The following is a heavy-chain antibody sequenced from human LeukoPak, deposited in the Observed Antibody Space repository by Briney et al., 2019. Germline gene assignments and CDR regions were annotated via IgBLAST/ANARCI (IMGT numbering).Heavy chain of an antibody. CDR3: ARDGKGKPHSPYYASSGYFPFDY. D-gene: IGHD3-22*01. V-gene: IGHV1-2*02. J-gene: IGHJ4*02. CDR2: INPNSGGT. CDR1: GYTFTGYY. Sequence: EASVKVSCKASGYTFTGYYMHWVRQAPGQGLEWMGWINPNSGGTNYAQKFQGRVTMTRDTSISTAYMELSRLRSDDTAVHYCARDGKGKPHSPYYASSGYFPFDYSGQGTLVTVYS.